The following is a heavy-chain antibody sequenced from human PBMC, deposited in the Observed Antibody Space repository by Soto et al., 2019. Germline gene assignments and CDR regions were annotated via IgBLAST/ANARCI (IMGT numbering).Heavy chain of an antibody. CDR3: AREDYGEDGAFDI. CDR2: IYYSGST. V-gene: IGHV4-59*01. CDR1: GGSISSYY. Sequence: SETLSLTCTVSGGSISSYYWGWIRQPPGKGLEWIGYIYYSGSTNYNPSLKSRVTISVDTSKNQFSLKLSSVTAADTAVYYCAREDYGEDGAFDIWGQGTMVTVSS. J-gene: IGHJ3*02. D-gene: IGHD4-17*01.